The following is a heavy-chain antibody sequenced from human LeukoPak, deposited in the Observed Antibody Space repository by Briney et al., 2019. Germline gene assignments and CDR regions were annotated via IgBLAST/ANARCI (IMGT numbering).Heavy chain of an antibody. CDR2: IYYSGST. J-gene: IGHJ6*02. V-gene: IGHV4-31*03. Sequence: SQTLSLTCTVSGGSISSGDYSWSWIRQHPGKGLEWIGYIYYSGSTYYNPSLKSRVTMSVDTSENQFSLKLSSVTAADTAVYYCARETMVRGVISAGYYGMDVWGQGTTVTVSS. CDR1: GGSISSGDYS. CDR3: ARETMVRGVISAGYYGMDV. D-gene: IGHD3-10*01.